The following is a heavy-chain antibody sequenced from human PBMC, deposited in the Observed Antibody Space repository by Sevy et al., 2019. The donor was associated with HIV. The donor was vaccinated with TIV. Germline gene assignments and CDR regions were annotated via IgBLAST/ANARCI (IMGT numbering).Heavy chain of an antibody. CDR1: GFTFSNYN. J-gene: IGHJ3*02. CDR2: IRSSSADI. D-gene: IGHD1-26*01. CDR3: ARDLLVGSTYVFDI. Sequence: GGSLRLSCAASGFTFSNYNMNWVRQAPGEGLKRVASIRSSSADIYYTDSGKGRFTVSRDTSRKSLFLQMNGLSAEDTALYYCARDLLVGSTYVFDIWGRGTMVTVSS. V-gene: IGHV3-21*01.